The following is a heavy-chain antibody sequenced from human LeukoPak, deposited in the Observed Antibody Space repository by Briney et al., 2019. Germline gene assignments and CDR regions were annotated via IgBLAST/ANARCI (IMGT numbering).Heavy chain of an antibody. CDR1: LFTFSTYW. D-gene: IGHD6-19*01. CDR2: IKPDGSEK. Sequence: GGSLRLSCESSLFTFSTYWRNWVRQAPGKGLEGVANIKPDGSEKNYADSVRGRVTISRDNPKNSLFLQMNSLRVDDSAVYYCARAGTGRWQWHLIDYWGQGILVTVSS. J-gene: IGHJ4*01. CDR3: ARAGTGRWQWHLIDY. V-gene: IGHV3-7*01.